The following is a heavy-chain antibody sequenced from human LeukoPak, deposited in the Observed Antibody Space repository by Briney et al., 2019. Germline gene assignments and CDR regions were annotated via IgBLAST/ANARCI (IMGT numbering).Heavy chain of an antibody. J-gene: IGHJ5*02. CDR3: ARRPRNWDDVFWFDP. Sequence: TLSLTCTVSGGSISSGGYYWSWIRQPPGKALEWFALIYWDDDKRYSPSLKSRLTITKDTSKNQVVLTMTNMDPVDTATYYCARRPRNWDDVFWFDPWGQGILVTVSS. CDR1: GGSISSGGYY. D-gene: IGHD1-1*01. V-gene: IGHV2-5*08. CDR2: IYWDDDK.